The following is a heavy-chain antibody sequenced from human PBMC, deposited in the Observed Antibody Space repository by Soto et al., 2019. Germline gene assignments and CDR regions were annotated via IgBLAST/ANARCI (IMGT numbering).Heavy chain of an antibody. CDR2: MNQEGSES. CDR1: GFSLSSYW. J-gene: IGHJ4*02. Sequence: EVQLVESGGGLVQPGGSLRLYCAASGFSLSSYWMSWVRQAPGKGLEWVANMNQEGSESDCVGSVKGRFTFTRDNDNNSLYLQMIGLRAEGTAVYYCARLSTSAGRRDLACWGQGTLVTVSS. V-gene: IGHV3-7*01. CDR3: ARLSTSAGRRDLAC.